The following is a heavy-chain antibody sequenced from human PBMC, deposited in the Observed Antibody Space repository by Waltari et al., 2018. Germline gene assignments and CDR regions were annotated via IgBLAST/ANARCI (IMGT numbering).Heavy chain of an antibody. J-gene: IGHJ4*02. Sequence: QVQLQESGPGLVKPSETLSLTCTVSGGSISSYYWSWIRQPAGKGLEWIGRIYTSGSTNYNPSLKSRVTMAVDTSKNQFSRKLSSGTAADTAVYYCARGIAAAGTFDYWGQGTLVTVSS. V-gene: IGHV4-4*07. CDR1: GGSISSYY. D-gene: IGHD6-13*01. CDR2: IYTSGST. CDR3: ARGIAAAGTFDY.